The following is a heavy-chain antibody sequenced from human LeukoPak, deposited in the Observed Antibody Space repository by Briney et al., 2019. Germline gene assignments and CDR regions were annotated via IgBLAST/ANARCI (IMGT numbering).Heavy chain of an antibody. CDR2: IYYSGST. CDR1: GFTVSSNY. Sequence: PGGSLRLSCAASGFTVSSNYMSWICQPPGKGLEWIGYIYYSGSTYYNPSLKSRVTISVDTSKNHFSLKLSSVTAADTAVDYCAREYSSSQPCFDYWGQGTLVTVSS. J-gene: IGHJ4*02. CDR3: AREYSSSQPCFDY. V-gene: IGHV4-59*06. D-gene: IGHD6-13*01.